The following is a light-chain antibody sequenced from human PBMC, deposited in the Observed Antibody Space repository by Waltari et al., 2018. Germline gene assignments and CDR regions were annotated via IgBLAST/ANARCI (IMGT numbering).Light chain of an antibody. J-gene: IGKJ1*01. CDR1: QSVLYSSNNKNY. CDR2: WAS. Sequence: LVMTQSPDPLAVSLGERATIHCNSSQSVLYSSNNKNYLAWYQQKPGQPPKLLIYWASTRESGVPDRFSGSGSGTDFTLTISSLQAEDVAVYYCQQYYSTPWTFGQGTKVEIK. CDR3: QQYYSTPWT. V-gene: IGKV4-1*01.